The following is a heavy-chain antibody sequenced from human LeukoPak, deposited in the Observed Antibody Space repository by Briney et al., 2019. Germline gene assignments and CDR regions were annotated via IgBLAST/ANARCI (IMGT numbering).Heavy chain of an antibody. V-gene: IGHV3-NL1*01. Sequence: GGSLRLSCAASGFTFSSYSMNWVRQAPGKGLEWVSRIDANAKTTSYADSVKGRFTISTDNSKNTLYLQMNSLRAEDTAVCYCAKDHDLSLNYWGQGTLVTVSS. CDR1: GFTFSSYS. CDR3: AKDHDLSLNY. J-gene: IGHJ4*02. CDR2: IDANAKTT. D-gene: IGHD1-1*01.